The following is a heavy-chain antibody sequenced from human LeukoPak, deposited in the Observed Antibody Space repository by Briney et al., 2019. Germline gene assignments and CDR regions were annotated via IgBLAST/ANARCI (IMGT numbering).Heavy chain of an antibody. V-gene: IGHV3-21*04. J-gene: IGHJ5*02. D-gene: IGHD2-15*01. CDR1: GFTFSSYS. CDR2: ISSSSSYI. CDR3: ARDTASHDIVVVVAANNWFDP. Sequence: GGSLRLSCAASGFTFSSYSMNWVRQAPGKGLEWVSSISSSSSYIYYADSVKGRFTISRDNAKNSLYLQMNSLRAEDTAVYYCARDTASHDIVVVVAANNWFDPWGQGTLVTVSS.